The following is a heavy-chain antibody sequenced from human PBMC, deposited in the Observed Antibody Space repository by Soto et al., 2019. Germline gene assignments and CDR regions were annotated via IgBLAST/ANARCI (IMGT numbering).Heavy chain of an antibody. CDR1: GFTFSNYA. CDR2: ISDSGGST. D-gene: IGHD3-10*01. V-gene: IGHV3-23*01. J-gene: IGHJ6*03. Sequence: EVQLLESGGGLVQPGGSLRVSCEASGFTFSNYAMTWVRQAPGRGLEWVSTISDSGGSTHYADSVKGRFTISRDNSKNTLYLQMNSLRAEDTAVYYCATGWFGELTPYYYMDVWGKGTTVTVSS. CDR3: ATGWFGELTPYYYMDV.